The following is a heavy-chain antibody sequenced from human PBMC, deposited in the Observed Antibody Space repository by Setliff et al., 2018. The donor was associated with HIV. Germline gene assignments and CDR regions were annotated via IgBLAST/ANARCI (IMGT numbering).Heavy chain of an antibody. J-gene: IGHJ4*02. V-gene: IGHV4-59*11. CDR3: ARVRLRVPPSIFDY. Sequence: SETLSLTCTVSGGSISSHYWSWIRQAPGKGLEWIASIYYNGITNYNPSLKSRVIISVDTSKNQFSLRLNSVTVADTAVYYCARVRLRVPPSIFDYWGMGSLVTVSS. CDR2: IYYNGIT. D-gene: IGHD2-2*01. CDR1: GGSISSHY.